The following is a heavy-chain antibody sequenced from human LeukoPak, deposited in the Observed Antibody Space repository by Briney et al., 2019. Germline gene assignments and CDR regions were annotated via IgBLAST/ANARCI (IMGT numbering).Heavy chain of an antibody. CDR3: AREDSIAGATVFDY. CDR1: GYTFTGYY. J-gene: IGHJ4*02. Sequence: ASVKVSCKASGYTFTGYYMHWVRQAPGQGLEWMGWINPNSGGTNYAQKFQGRVTMTRDTSISTAYMELSSLRSDDTAVYYCAREDSIAGATVFDYWGQGTLVTVSS. D-gene: IGHD1-26*01. V-gene: IGHV1-2*02. CDR2: INPNSGGT.